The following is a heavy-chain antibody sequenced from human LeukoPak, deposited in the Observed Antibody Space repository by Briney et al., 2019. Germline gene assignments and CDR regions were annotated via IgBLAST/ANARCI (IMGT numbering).Heavy chain of an antibody. CDR3: ARRIYCGGDCYYFGY. Sequence: GESLKISCKGSGYSFTSYWIGWVRQMPGKGLEWMGIIYPGDSDTRYSPSFQGQVTISADKSISTAYLQWSSLKASDTAMYYCARRIYCGGDCYYFGYWGQGTLVTVSS. CDR1: GYSFTSYW. CDR2: IYPGDSDT. D-gene: IGHD2-21*02. J-gene: IGHJ4*02. V-gene: IGHV5-51*01.